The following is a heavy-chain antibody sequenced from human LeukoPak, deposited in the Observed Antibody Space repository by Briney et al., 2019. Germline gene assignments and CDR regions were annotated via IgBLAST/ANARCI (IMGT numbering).Heavy chain of an antibody. D-gene: IGHD3-22*01. J-gene: IGHJ3*02. V-gene: IGHV1-8*03. Sequence: ASVKVSCKASGYTFTSYDINWVRQATGQGLEWMGWMNPNSGNTGYAQKFQGRVTITRNTSISTAYMELSSLRSEDTAVYYCARATCYYDSSGYPHDAFDIWGQGTMVTVSS. CDR1: GYTFTSYD. CDR3: ARATCYYDSSGYPHDAFDI. CDR2: MNPNSGNT.